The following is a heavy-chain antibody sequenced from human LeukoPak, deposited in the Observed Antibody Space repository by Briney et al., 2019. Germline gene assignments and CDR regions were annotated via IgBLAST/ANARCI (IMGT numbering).Heavy chain of an antibody. J-gene: IGHJ4*02. CDR3: ARGRPYFLPYYFDY. D-gene: IGHD2-21*01. V-gene: IGHV4-38-2*01. CDR2: IYHSGNT. Sequence: SETLSLTCGVSGYSISSDYFWGWIRQPPRKGMEWIGSIYHSGNTYYNPSLKSRVTISVDTSKNQFSLKLSSVTAADTAVYYCARGRPYFLPYYFDYWGQGTLVSVSS. CDR1: GYSISSDYF.